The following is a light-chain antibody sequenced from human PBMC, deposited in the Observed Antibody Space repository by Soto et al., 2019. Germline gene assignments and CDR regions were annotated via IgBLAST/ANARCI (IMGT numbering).Light chain of an antibody. CDR2: EVT. CDR3: ASLTTTNFV. V-gene: IGLV2-14*01. Sequence: QSVLTQPASVSGSPGQSITISCTGTSSDVGGYNYVSWFQQHPGKAPKLMIYEVTNRPSGVSYRFSGSKSGNTASLTISGLQAEDEADYYCASLTTTNFVFGTGTKLTVL. CDR1: SSDVGGYNY. J-gene: IGLJ1*01.